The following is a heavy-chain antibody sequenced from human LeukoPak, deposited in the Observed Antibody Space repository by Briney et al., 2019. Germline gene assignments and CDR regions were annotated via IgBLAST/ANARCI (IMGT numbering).Heavy chain of an antibody. J-gene: IGHJ5*02. CDR1: GGSFSGYY. D-gene: IGHD6-13*01. CDR2: INHSGST. V-gene: IGHV4-34*01. Sequence: SETLSLTCAVYGGSFSGYYRSWIRQPPGKGLEWIGEINHSGSTNYNPSLKSRVTISVDTSKNQFSLKLSSVTAADTAVYYCARAPSYSSSWYRLDPWGQGTLVTVSS. CDR3: ARAPSYSSSWYRLDP.